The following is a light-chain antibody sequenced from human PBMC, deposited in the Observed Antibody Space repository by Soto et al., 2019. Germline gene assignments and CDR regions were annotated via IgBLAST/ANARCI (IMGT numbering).Light chain of an antibody. Sequence: QSVLTQPASVSGSPGQSITISCTGTSSDVGGYNYVSWYQQHPDRAPKLMIYEVSNRPSGVSNRFSGSKSGNTASLTISGLQAEDEANYYCSSYTRNNISVLFGGGTKVTVL. V-gene: IGLV2-14*01. J-gene: IGLJ2*01. CDR3: SSYTRNNISVL. CDR1: SSDVGGYNY. CDR2: EVS.